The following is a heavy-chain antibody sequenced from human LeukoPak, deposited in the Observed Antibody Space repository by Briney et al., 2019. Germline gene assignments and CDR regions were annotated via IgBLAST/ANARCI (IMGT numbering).Heavy chain of an antibody. J-gene: IGHJ4*02. D-gene: IGHD1-26*01. Sequence: KPSETLSLTCTVSGGSISSYYWSWIRQPPGKGLEWIGYIYYSGTTDYNPSLKGRVTISVDTSNNQFSLKVSSVTAADTAVYYCARSSGAYRSFDYWGQGTLVPVSS. V-gene: IGHV4-59*01. CDR1: GGSISSYY. CDR3: ARSSGAYRSFDY. CDR2: IYYSGTT.